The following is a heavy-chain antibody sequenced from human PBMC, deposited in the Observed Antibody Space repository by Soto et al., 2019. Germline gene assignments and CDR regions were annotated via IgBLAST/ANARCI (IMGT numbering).Heavy chain of an antibody. D-gene: IGHD2-2*01. CDR1: GGTFSCYT. CDR3: ARALLGYCSSTSCYFGAFDI. Sequence: SVKVSCKASGGTFSCYTISCVRQAPGQGLEWMGRIIPILGIANYAQKFQGRVTITADKSTSTAYMELSSLRSEDTAVYYCARALLGYCSSTSCYFGAFDIWGQGTMVTVSS. J-gene: IGHJ3*02. CDR2: IIPILGIA. V-gene: IGHV1-69*02.